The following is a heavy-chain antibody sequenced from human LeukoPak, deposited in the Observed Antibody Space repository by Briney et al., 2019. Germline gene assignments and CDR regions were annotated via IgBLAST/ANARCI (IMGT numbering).Heavy chain of an antibody. V-gene: IGHV1-18*01. Sequence: ASVKVSCKASGYTFTSYGISWVRQAPGQGLEWMGWISAYNGHTNYAQKLQGRVTMTTDTSTSTAYMELRSLRSDDTAVYYCTKGHSSGWYDYWGQGTLVTVSS. CDR3: TKGHSSGWYDY. CDR1: GYTFTSYG. J-gene: IGHJ4*02. D-gene: IGHD6-19*01. CDR2: ISAYNGHT.